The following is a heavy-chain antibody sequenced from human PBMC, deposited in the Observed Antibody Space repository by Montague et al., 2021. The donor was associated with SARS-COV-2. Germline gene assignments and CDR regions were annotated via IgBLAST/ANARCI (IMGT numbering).Heavy chain of an antibody. Sequence: ETLSLTCTVSGGSISSYYWSWIRQPPGKGLEWIGYMYYSGSTNYNPSLKSRVTLSVDTSKNQLSLKLSSVTAADTAVYYCARDFDYWGQGTLVTVSS. V-gene: IGHV4-59*13. CDR2: MYYSGST. CDR3: ARDFDY. CDR1: GGSISSYY. J-gene: IGHJ4*02.